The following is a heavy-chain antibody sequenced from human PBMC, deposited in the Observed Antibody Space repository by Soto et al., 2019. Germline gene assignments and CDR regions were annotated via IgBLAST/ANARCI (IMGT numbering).Heavy chain of an antibody. V-gene: IGHV1-18*01. CDR1: GYTFTSYC. D-gene: IGHD3-3*01. CDR2: ISAYNGNT. CDR3: ARRGVDYDFWSGYYLYYGMDV. J-gene: IGHJ6*02. Sequence: ASVKVSCKASGYTFTSYCISWVRQAPGQGLEWMGWISAYNGNTNYAQKLQGRVTMTTDTSTSTAYMELRSLRSDDTAVYYCARRGVDYDFWSGYYLYYGMDVWGQGTTVTVSS.